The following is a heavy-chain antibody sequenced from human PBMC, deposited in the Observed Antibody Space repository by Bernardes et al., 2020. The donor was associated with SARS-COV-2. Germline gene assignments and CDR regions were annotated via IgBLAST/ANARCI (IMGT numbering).Heavy chain of an antibody. Sequence: GSLRPSCAASGFTFSSKTMNWVRQAPGKGLEWVSSISSTSTFIYYADSVKGRFTISRDNAKNSLFLQLNSLTAEDTAVYYCARDNSMDVWGKGTMVTVSS. V-gene: IGHV3-21*01. CDR2: ISSTSTFI. CDR1: GFTFSSKT. J-gene: IGHJ6*03. CDR3: ARDNSMDV.